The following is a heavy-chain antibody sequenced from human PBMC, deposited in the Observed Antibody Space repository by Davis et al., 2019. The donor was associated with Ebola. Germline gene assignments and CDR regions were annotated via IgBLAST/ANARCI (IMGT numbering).Heavy chain of an antibody. CDR3: ARQYDSSGYPFDY. CDR2: IYYSGST. V-gene: IGHV4-31*03. CDR1: DGSISSGGYY. Sequence: MPSETLSLTCTVSDGSISSGGYYWSWIRQHPGKGLEWIGYIYYSGSTYYNPSLKSRVTISVDTSKNQFSLKLSSVTAADTAVYYCARQYDSSGYPFDYWGQGTLVTVSS. D-gene: IGHD3-22*01. J-gene: IGHJ4*02.